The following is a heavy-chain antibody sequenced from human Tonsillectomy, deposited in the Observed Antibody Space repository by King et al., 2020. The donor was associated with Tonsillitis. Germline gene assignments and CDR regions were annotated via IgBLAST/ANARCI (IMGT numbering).Heavy chain of an antibody. CDR3: ASESQNGGKDYYYYMDV. CDR1: GFTFSSYE. V-gene: IGHV3-48*03. D-gene: IGHD4-23*01. J-gene: IGHJ6*03. Sequence: VQLVESGGGLVQPGGSLRLSCAASGFTFSSYEMNWVRQAPGKGLEWVSYISSSGSTIYYADSVKGRFTISRDNAKNSLYLQMNSLRAEDTAVYYCASESQNGGKDYYYYMDVWGKGTTVTVSS. CDR2: ISSSGSTI.